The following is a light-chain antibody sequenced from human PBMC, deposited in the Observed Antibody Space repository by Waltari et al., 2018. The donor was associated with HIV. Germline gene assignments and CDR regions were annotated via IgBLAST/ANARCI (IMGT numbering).Light chain of an antibody. V-gene: IGLV3-25*03. Sequence: SYELTQPPSVSVSPGQTARITGSGEALAKQNAYWYQQKPGQAPLSIIYKDSERPSGIPERFSGSSSGTTVTLTISGVQAEDEADYYCQSADSSGSNFVFGSGTKVTVL. CDR2: KDS. CDR3: QSADSSGSNFV. J-gene: IGLJ1*01. CDR1: ALAKQN.